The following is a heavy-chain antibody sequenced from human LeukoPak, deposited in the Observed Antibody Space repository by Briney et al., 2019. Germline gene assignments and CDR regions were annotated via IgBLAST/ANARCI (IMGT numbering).Heavy chain of an antibody. CDR2: IYYSGST. CDR3: ARDDSGSYFFDY. D-gene: IGHD1-26*01. V-gene: IGHV4-39*07. CDR1: GGSISSSGYY. J-gene: IGHJ4*02. Sequence: SETLSLTCTVSGGSISSSGYYWGWIRQPPGKGLEWIGSIYYSGSTYYNPSLKSRVTISVDTSKNQFSLKLSSVTAADTAVYYCARDDSGSYFFDYWGQGTLVTVSS.